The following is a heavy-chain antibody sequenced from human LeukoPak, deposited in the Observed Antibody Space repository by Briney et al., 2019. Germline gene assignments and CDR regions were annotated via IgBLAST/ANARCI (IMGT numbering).Heavy chain of an antibody. V-gene: IGHV3-48*04. CDR3: ARWGGGYNYFDY. CDR1: GFTFSDYS. CDR2: ISFSVNTK. J-gene: IGHJ4*02. Sequence: PGGSLRLSCAASGFTFSDYSMNWVRQAPGKGLEWVSYISFSVNTKYYGDSVKGRFTISRDNAKNSLYLHMDSLRAEDTAVYYCARWGGGYNYFDYWGQGTLVTVSS. D-gene: IGHD1-26*01.